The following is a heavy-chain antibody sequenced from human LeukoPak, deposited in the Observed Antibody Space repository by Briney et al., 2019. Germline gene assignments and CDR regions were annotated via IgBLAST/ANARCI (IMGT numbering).Heavy chain of an antibody. J-gene: IGHJ3*02. Sequence: ASVKVSCKASGGTFSSYAISWVRQAPGQGLEWMGRIIAYNGNTNYAQKLQGRVTMTTDTSTSTAYMELRSLRSDDTAVYYCARDPPVKGAFDIWGQGTMVTVSS. CDR2: IIAYNGNT. D-gene: IGHD4-17*01. CDR1: GGTFSSYA. CDR3: ARDPPVKGAFDI. V-gene: IGHV1-18*01.